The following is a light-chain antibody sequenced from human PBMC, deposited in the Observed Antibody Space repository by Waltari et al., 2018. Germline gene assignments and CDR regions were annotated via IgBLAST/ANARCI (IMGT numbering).Light chain of an antibody. CDR2: GAS. V-gene: IGKV3-20*01. CDR1: QTITGSW. Sequence: IALTQSPGSLSLSTGERATLSCRASQTITGSWLTWYQQKPGQAPRLLIYGASVRATAIPDRFSGSGSGTDFTLTISRLEPEDFAVYYCQQYDGSSVTFGGGTKVEIK. CDR3: QQYDGSSVT. J-gene: IGKJ4*01.